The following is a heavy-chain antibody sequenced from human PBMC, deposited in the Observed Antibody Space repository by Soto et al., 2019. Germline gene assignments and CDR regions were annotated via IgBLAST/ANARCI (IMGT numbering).Heavy chain of an antibody. CDR3: ARGNYYYGMDV. CDR1: GFTFSSYA. CDR2: ISYDGSNK. Sequence: LILSCAASGFTFSSYAMHWVRQAPGKGLEWVAVISYDGSNKYYADSVKGRFTISRDNSKNTLYLQMNSLRAEDTAVYYCARGNYYYGMDVWGQGTTVTVSS. D-gene: IGHD3-10*01. V-gene: IGHV3-30-3*01. J-gene: IGHJ6*02.